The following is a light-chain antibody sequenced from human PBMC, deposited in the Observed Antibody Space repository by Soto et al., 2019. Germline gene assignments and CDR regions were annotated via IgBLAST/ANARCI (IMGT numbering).Light chain of an antibody. CDR3: QQSSSTQLN. Sequence: IHMTQSPSSLSASVGDRVTITCRASESISLYLNWYQHKPGQAPKLLIYGASKLQGGVPPRFSGSGSGTDFTLSITSLQTDDFETYYCQQSSSTQLNFGGGTKVDIX. CDR1: ESISLY. V-gene: IGKV1-39*01. CDR2: GAS. J-gene: IGKJ4*01.